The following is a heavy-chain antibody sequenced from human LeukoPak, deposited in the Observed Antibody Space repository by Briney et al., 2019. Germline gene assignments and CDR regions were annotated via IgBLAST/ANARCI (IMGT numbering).Heavy chain of an antibody. CDR2: IYTSGST. J-gene: IGHJ6*03. V-gene: IGHV4-4*07. CDR3: ASGYYGSGRHYYMDV. Sequence: SETLSLTCNVSGVSISTHYWSWIRQPAGKGLEWIGRIYTSGSTNYNPSLKSRVTISVDTSKNQFSLKLSSVTAADTAVYCCASGYYGSGRHYYMDVWGKGTTVTISS. CDR1: GVSISTHY. D-gene: IGHD3-10*01.